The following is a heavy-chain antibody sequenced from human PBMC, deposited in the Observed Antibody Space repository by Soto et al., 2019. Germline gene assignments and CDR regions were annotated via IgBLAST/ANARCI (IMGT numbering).Heavy chain of an antibody. Sequence: QVQLQQWGAGLLKPSETLSLTCAVYGGSFSGYYWSWIRQPPGKGLEWIGEINHSGSTNYNPSLKSRVTLSVATSKNPFSLKLSSVTAADTAVYYCARASVITMVRGVIRHWGQGTLVTVSS. V-gene: IGHV4-34*01. J-gene: IGHJ4*02. CDR2: INHSGST. CDR3: ARASVITMVRGVIRH. CDR1: GGSFSGYY. D-gene: IGHD3-10*01.